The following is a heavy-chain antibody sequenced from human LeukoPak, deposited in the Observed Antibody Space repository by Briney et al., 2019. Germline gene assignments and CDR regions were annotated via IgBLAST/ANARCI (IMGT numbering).Heavy chain of an antibody. CDR1: GFTFSNAW. V-gene: IGHV3-15*04. Sequence: PGGSLRLSCAASGFTFSNAWMSWVRQAPGKGLEWVGRIESKTDGGTTDYAAPVKGRFTISRDDSKNTLYLQMNSLKTEDTAVYYCITRYFTHGYWGQGTLVTVSS. CDR3: ITRYFTHGY. CDR2: IESKTDGGTT. J-gene: IGHJ4*02. D-gene: IGHD3-10*01.